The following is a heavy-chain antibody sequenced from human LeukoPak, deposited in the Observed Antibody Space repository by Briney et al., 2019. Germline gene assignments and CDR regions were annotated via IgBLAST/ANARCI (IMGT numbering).Heavy chain of an antibody. Sequence: GGSLRLSCAASGFTFSSYSMNWVRQAPGKGLEWVSYISSSSSTIYYADSVKGRFTISRDNAKNSLYLQMNSLRAEDTAVYYCARESSSRDFDYWGQGTLVTVSS. J-gene: IGHJ4*02. CDR3: ARESSSRDFDY. D-gene: IGHD6-13*01. V-gene: IGHV3-48*01. CDR1: GFTFSSYS. CDR2: ISSSSSTI.